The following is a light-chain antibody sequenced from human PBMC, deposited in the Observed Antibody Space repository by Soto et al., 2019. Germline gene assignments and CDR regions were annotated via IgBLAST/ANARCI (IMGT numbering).Light chain of an antibody. Sequence: EIVLTQSPGTLSLSPGERATLSCRASQSVSNNDLAWYQQNPGQAPRLLISGASTRATRIPDRFSGSGSGTAFTLTISRLEPEAFAVYYCQQYGRSGTFGQGTKVDIK. CDR2: GAS. CDR3: QQYGRSGT. V-gene: IGKV3-20*01. J-gene: IGKJ1*01. CDR1: QSVSNND.